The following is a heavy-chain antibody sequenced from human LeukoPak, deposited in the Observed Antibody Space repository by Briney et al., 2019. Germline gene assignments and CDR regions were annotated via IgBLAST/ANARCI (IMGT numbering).Heavy chain of an antibody. CDR3: ARGHGDYVRWFDP. CDR2: ISSSSSYI. J-gene: IGHJ5*02. V-gene: IGHV3-21*01. D-gene: IGHD4-17*01. CDR1: GFTFSSYS. Sequence: GGSLRLSCAASGFTFSSYSMNWVRQAPGKGLEWVSSISSSSSYIYYADSVEGRFTISRDNAKNSLYLQMNSLRAEDTAVYYCARGHGDYVRWFDPWGQGTLVTVSS.